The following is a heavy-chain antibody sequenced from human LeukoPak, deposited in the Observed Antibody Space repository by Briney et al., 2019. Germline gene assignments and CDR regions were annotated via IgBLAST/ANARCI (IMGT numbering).Heavy chain of an antibody. Sequence: ASETLSLTCTVSGGSVTTSYYWGWIRQPPGKRLEWIGSIYHSGDTYYNPSLNSRATISVDTSKNQFSLKLSSVTTADTAVYYCARSGVTPGWGNFDNWGQGTLGTVSP. J-gene: IGHJ4*02. CDR1: GGSVTTSYY. V-gene: IGHV4-39*01. D-gene: IGHD1-26*01. CDR2: IYHSGDT. CDR3: ARSGVTPGWGNFDN.